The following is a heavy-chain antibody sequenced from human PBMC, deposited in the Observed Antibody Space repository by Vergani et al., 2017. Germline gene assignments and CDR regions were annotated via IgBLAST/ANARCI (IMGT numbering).Heavy chain of an antibody. Sequence: QVQLVQSGAEVKKTGSSVKVSCKASGGTFSSYAISWVRQAPGQGLEWMGGIIPIFGTANYAQKFQGRVTITADESTSTAYMELSSLRSEDTAVYYCATLLWFGESSYDYYYGMDVWGQGTTVTVSS. CDR1: GGTFSSYA. CDR3: ATLLWFGESSYDYYYGMDV. V-gene: IGHV1-69*01. D-gene: IGHD3-10*01. J-gene: IGHJ6*02. CDR2: IIPIFGTA.